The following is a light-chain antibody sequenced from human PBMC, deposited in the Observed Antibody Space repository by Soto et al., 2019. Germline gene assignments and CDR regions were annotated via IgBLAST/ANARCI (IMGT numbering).Light chain of an antibody. CDR1: QSLGSGY. Sequence: EIVMTQSPATLSVSPGERATLSCRASQSLGSGYLAWYRQKPGQAPRILIYAASSRATGVPDRVSGSGSGTDFSLTISRLEPEDVAVDYGQQYDTSPRTFGQGTKVDIK. CDR3: QQYDTSPRT. V-gene: IGKV3-20*01. CDR2: AAS. J-gene: IGKJ1*01.